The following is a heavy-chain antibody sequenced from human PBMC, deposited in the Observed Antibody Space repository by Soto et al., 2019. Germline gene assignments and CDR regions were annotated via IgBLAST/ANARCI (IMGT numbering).Heavy chain of an antibody. CDR1: GGSINSGGFY. CDR2: IYYSGST. D-gene: IGHD3-22*01. Sequence: SETLSLTCTVSGGSINSGGFYWSWIRQHPGKGLEWIGYIYYSGSTYYNPSLKSRVIISVDTSKNQFSLRLRSVTAADTAVYYCAGAASFYYDNTGYYHFEYWGQGSLVTVSS. J-gene: IGHJ4*02. CDR3: AGAASFYYDNTGYYHFEY. V-gene: IGHV4-31*03.